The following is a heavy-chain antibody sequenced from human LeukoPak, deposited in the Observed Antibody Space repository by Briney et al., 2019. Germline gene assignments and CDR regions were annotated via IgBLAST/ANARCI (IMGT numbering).Heavy chain of an antibody. CDR1: GFTFDDYT. V-gene: IGHV3-43*01. CDR3: AKDSGDYCSSTSCYTHGHGRGYSGYELGY. CDR2: ISWDGGST. D-gene: IGHD2-2*02. Sequence: GGSLRLSCAASGFTFDDYTMHWVRQAPGKGLEWVSLISWDGGSTYYADSVKGRFTISRDNSKNFLYLQMNSLRTEDTALYYCAKDSGDYCSSTSCYTHGHGRGYSGYELGYWGQGTLVTVSS. J-gene: IGHJ4*02.